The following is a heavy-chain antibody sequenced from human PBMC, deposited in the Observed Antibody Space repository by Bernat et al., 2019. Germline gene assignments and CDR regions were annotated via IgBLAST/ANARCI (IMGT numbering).Heavy chain of an antibody. CDR3: ARDFKSGGELSP. CDR2: IWYDGSNK. V-gene: IGHV3-33*01. Sequence: QVQLVESGGGVVQPGRSLRLSCAASGFTFSSYGMHWVRQAPGKGLEWVAVIWYDGSNKYYADSVKGRFTISRDNSKNTLYLQMNSLRAEDTAVYYCARDFKSGGELSPWGQGTLVTVSS. J-gene: IGHJ5*02. D-gene: IGHD3-16*02. CDR1: GFTFSSYG.